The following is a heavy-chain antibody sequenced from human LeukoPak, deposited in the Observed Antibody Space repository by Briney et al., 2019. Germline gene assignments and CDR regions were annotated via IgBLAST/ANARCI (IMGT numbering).Heavy chain of an antibody. V-gene: IGHV4-30-4*01. CDR2: ITYSGST. CDR1: GDSISSGDSY. Sequence: SETLSLTCTVSGDSISSGDSYWRWIRQPPGEGLEWIGHITYSGSTDYSPSLRSRVTMSVDTSKNQFSLKLNSVTAAETAMYFCARGGVGGYDYFDSWGQGTLVAVSS. CDR3: ARGGVGGYDYFDS. D-gene: IGHD5-12*01. J-gene: IGHJ4*02.